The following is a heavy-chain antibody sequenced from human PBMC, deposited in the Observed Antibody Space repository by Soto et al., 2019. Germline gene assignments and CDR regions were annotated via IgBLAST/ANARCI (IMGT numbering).Heavy chain of an antibody. J-gene: IGHJ6*02. D-gene: IGHD6-25*01. Sequence: QVTLKESGPVLVKPTETLTLTCTVSGSSLSNARMGVSWIRQPPGKALEWLAHIFSNDEKSYSTSLKSRLTISKDTSKRQVVLTITNMDPVDTATYYCARIPRYSSGWYGMDVWGQGTTVTVSS. CDR3: ARIPRYSSGWYGMDV. CDR2: IFSNDEK. CDR1: GSSLSNARMG. V-gene: IGHV2-26*01.